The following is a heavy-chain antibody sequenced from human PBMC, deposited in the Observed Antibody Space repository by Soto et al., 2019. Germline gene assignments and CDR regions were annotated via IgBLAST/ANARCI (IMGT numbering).Heavy chain of an antibody. CDR3: AKAPSSSWWPFDY. CDR1: GFTFSSYA. Sequence: GGSLRLSCAASGFTFSSYAMSWVRQAPGKGLEWVSAISDSGGSTYYADSVKGRFTISRDNSKNTLYLQMNSLRAEDAAVYYCAKAPSSSWWPFDYWGQGTLVTVSS. D-gene: IGHD6-13*01. V-gene: IGHV3-23*01. CDR2: ISDSGGST. J-gene: IGHJ4*02.